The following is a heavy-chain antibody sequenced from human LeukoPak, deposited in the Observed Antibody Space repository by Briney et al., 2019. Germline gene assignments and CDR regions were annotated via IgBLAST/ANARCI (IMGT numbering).Heavy chain of an antibody. CDR3: ARRPPRHRNYYGSGSYYVDY. J-gene: IGHJ4*02. Sequence: ASVKVSCKASGYTFTSYGISWVRQAPGQGLEWMGWISAYNGNTNYAQKLQGRVTMTTDTSTSTAYMELRSLRSDDTAVYYCARRPPRHRNYYGSGSYYVDYWGQGTLVTASS. V-gene: IGHV1-18*01. CDR2: ISAYNGNT. D-gene: IGHD3-10*01. CDR1: GYTFTSYG.